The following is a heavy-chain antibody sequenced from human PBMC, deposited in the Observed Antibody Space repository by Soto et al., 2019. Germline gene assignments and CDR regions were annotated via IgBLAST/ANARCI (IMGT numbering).Heavy chain of an antibody. Sequence: SETLSLNFRVSGGSMSSGTSYWSWIRQRPGESLERIGYIFDSGSFYYTPSLRGRGAILADTSKNQLTPTLSSVTAADMAVDFFAIAQVLTSFFGVGVPYFYNYCSQRTLVIVSS. CDR2: IFDSGSF. V-gene: IGHV4-31*03. J-gene: IGHJ4*02. D-gene: IGHD3-10*01. CDR3: AIAQVLTSFFGVGVPYFYNY. CDR1: GGSMSSGTSY.